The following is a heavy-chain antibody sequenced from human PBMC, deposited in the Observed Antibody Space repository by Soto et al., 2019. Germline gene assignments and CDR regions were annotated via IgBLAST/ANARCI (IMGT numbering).Heavy chain of an antibody. CDR2: VNPIVSMS. CDR3: ASSYGSGYRAFDY. J-gene: IGHJ4*02. D-gene: IGHD3-10*01. Sequence: QVQLVQSGAEVKRPGSSVKVSCKASGDTFKFYSINWVRQAPGLGLEWMGRVNPIVSMSNYAQKFQGRVTMTADKSTSTADMELSSLRSEDTAIYYCASSYGSGYRAFDYWGQGALVTVSS. V-gene: IGHV1-69*02. CDR1: GDTFKFYS.